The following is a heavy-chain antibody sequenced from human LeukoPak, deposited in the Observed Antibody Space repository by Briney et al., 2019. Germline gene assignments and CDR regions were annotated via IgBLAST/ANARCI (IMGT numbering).Heavy chain of an antibody. CDR3: ARDSSGYYRNPPFDY. CDR1: GYSFSTYG. CDR2: ISASNGNT. D-gene: IGHD3-22*01. V-gene: IGHV1-18*01. Sequence: ASVKVSCKASGYSFSTYGIGWVRQAPGQGLEWMGWISASNGNTNYAQNLQGRVTMTTETSTSTAYMELSRLRSDDTAVYYCARDSSGYYRNPPFDYWGQGTLVTVSS. J-gene: IGHJ4*02.